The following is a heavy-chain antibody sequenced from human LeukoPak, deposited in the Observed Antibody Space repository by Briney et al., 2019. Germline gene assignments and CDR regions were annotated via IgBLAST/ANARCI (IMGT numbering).Heavy chain of an antibody. V-gene: IGHV3-30*03. CDR3: ARVAPRSDSSAWNYFDS. J-gene: IGHJ4*02. D-gene: IGHD6-19*01. CDR1: GFTFSSYG. CDR2: ISYDGSNK. Sequence: GGSLRLSCAASGFTFSSYGMHWVRQAPGKGLEWVAVISYDGSNKYYADSVKGRFTISRDNAKNSLYLQMNSLRAEDTAVYSCARVAPRSDSSAWNYFDSWGQGTLVTVSS.